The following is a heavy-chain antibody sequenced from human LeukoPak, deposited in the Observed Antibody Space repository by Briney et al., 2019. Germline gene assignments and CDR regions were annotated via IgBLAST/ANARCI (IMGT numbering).Heavy chain of an antibody. J-gene: IGHJ4*02. D-gene: IGHD5-18*01. CDR2: ISSSGDST. CDR3: ARDRGYSYSFDH. Sequence: PGGSLRLSCAAPGFTFSSYAMSWVRQAPGKGLEWVSAISSSGDSTFYADSVKGRFTISRDNSKNTLYLQMHSPRAEDTALYYCARDRGYSYSFDHWGQGTLVTVSS. V-gene: IGHV3-23*01. CDR1: GFTFSSYA.